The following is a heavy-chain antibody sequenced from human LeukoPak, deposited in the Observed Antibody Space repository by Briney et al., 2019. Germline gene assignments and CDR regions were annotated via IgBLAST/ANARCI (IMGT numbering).Heavy chain of an antibody. CDR1: GGSISGTNW. J-gene: IGHJ4*02. Sequence: SGTLSLTCGVSGGSISGTNWWSWARQPPGQGLEWIGEISLTGETNYNPSLNGRVTMSLDESRNQFSLDLTSVTAADTAIYYCSRESGAFCPFGYWGQGTLVIVPP. CDR2: ISLTGET. V-gene: IGHV4-4*02. D-gene: IGHD1-26*01. CDR3: SRESGAFCPFGY.